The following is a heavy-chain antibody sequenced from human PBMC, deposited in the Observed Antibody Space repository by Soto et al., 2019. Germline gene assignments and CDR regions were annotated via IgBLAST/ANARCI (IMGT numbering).Heavy chain of an antibody. J-gene: IGHJ4*02. CDR2: IYYSGST. CDR3: ASLWGWSVDY. D-gene: IGHD3-16*01. CDR1: GGSISSYY. V-gene: IGHV4-59*08. Sequence: QVQLQESGPGLVKPSETLSLTCTVSGGSISSYYWSWIRQPPGKGLEWIGYIYYSGSTNYNPSLXSXVXIXXDTSKTQFSLKLSSVTAADTAVYYCASLWGWSVDYWGQGTLVTVSS.